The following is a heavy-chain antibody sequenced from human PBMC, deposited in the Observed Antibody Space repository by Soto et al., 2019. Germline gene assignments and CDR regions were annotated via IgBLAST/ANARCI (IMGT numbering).Heavy chain of an antibody. V-gene: IGHV3-23*01. D-gene: IGHD3-3*01. J-gene: IGHJ6*04. CDR3: ARDQRFLEWLLLPDV. CDR2: ISGSGGST. Sequence: PGGSLRLSCATSGFTFSSYAMSWVRQAPGKGLEWVSAISGSGGSTYYADSVKGRFTISRDNSKNTLYLQMNSLRSEDTAVYYCARDQRFLEWLLLPDVWGKGATVTVSS. CDR1: GFTFSSYA.